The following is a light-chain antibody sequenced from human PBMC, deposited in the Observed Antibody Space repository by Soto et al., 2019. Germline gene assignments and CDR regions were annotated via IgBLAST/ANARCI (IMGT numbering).Light chain of an antibody. Sequence: EIVLTQSPDTLDLSPGEIATLSCRASQSVRSNYLAWDQQKPGQSPRVLIYDASSRATGIPDRLSGSGSGTDFTLTISRLEPEDFAVYYCQQYGSSPLTFGGGPKVEIK. CDR1: QSVRSNY. CDR2: DAS. J-gene: IGKJ4*02. CDR3: QQYGSSPLT. V-gene: IGKV3-20*01.